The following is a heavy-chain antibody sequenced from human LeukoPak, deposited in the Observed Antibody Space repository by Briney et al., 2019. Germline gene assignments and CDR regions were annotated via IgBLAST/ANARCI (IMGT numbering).Heavy chain of an antibody. Sequence: PSETLSLTSAVYGGSFSGYYWSWIRQPPGKGLEWIGEINHSGSTNYNPSHKSRVTISVDTSKNQFSLKLSSVTAADTAVYYCARAYYYYYMDVWGKGTTVTVSS. CDR3: ARAYYYYYMDV. J-gene: IGHJ6*03. CDR1: GGSFSGYY. V-gene: IGHV4-34*01. CDR2: INHSGST.